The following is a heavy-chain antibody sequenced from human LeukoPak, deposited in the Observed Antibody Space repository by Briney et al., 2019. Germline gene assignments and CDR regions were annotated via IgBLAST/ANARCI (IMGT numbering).Heavy chain of an antibody. J-gene: IGHJ4*02. Sequence: GLSVRLSCAASGFTFSSYGMHWVRQAPGKGLEWVAVIWYDGSNKYYADSVKGRFTISRDNSKNTLYLQMNSLRAEDTAVYYCARDQYYGSGIVPSDYWGQGTLVTVSS. D-gene: IGHD3-10*01. V-gene: IGHV3-33*01. CDR2: IWYDGSNK. CDR3: ARDQYYGSGIVPSDY. CDR1: GFTFSSYG.